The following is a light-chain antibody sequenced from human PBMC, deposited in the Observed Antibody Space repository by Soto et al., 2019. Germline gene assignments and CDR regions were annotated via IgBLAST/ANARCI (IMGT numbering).Light chain of an antibody. CDR1: QSIGNY. J-gene: IGKJ1*01. V-gene: IGKV3-11*01. CDR2: DAS. Sequence: LLTQSPATLSLSPGARATLSCRASQSIGNYLAWYQQKPGQAPRLLLYDASNRAAGITARFIGSGSGTAFTLHSSSLEHEEFAVYYCRHQSCWPPWTFGPGTKVDIK. CDR3: RHQSCWPPWT.